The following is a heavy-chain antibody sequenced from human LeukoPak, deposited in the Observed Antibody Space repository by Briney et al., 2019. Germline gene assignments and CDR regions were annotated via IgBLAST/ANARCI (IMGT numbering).Heavy chain of an antibody. Sequence: SETLSLTCTVSGGSISSYYWSWIRQPPGKGLEWIGCIYYSGSTNYNPSLKSRVTISVDTSKNQFSLKLSSVTAADTAVYYCATPGPNDAFDIWGQGTMVTVSS. J-gene: IGHJ3*02. CDR3: ATPGPNDAFDI. D-gene: IGHD3-10*01. V-gene: IGHV4-59*08. CDR1: GGSISSYY. CDR2: IYYSGST.